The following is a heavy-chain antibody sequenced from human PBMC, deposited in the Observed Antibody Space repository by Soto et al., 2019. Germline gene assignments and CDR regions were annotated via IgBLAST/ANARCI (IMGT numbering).Heavy chain of an antibody. CDR2: IYYSGST. CDR1: GGSVSSGSYY. J-gene: IGHJ6*02. Sequence: QVQLQESGPGLVKPSETLSLTCTVSGGSVSSGSYYWSWIRQPPGKGLEWIGYIYYSGSTNYNPSLKCRVTISVDTSKNQFSLKLSSVTAADTAVYYCASTPPYGMDVWGQGTTVTVSS. CDR3: ASTPPYGMDV. V-gene: IGHV4-61*01. D-gene: IGHD2-15*01.